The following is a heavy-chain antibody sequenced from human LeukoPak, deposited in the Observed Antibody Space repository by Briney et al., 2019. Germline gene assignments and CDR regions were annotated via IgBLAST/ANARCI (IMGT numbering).Heavy chain of an antibody. Sequence: PSETLSLTCTVSGGSISSSSYYWGWIRQPPRRGLEWIGSIYYSGSTNYNPSLKSRVTISVDTSKNQFSLKLSSVTAADTAVYYCARGDSGYHFDAFDIWGQGTMVTVSS. J-gene: IGHJ3*02. CDR3: ARGDSGYHFDAFDI. V-gene: IGHV4-39*07. CDR2: IYYSGST. D-gene: IGHD3-22*01. CDR1: GGSISSSSYY.